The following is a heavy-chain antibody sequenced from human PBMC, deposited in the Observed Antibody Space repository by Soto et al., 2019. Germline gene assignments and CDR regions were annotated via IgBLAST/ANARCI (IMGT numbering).Heavy chain of an antibody. CDR3: ARHSLGGRSSESGWFDP. Sequence: GESLKISCKGSGYSFTSYWIGWVRQMPGKGLEWMGIIYPGDSDARYSPSFQGQVTISADKSISTAYLQWSSLKASDTAMYYCARHSLGGRSSESGWFDPWGQGTLVTVSS. CDR2: IYPGDSDA. V-gene: IGHV5-51*01. J-gene: IGHJ5*02. CDR1: GYSFTSYW. D-gene: IGHD2-15*01.